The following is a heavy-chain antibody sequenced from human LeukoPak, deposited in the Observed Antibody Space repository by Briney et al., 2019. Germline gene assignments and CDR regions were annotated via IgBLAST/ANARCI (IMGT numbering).Heavy chain of an antibody. CDR2: ISYDGGTQ. J-gene: IGHJ4*02. D-gene: IGHD3-22*01. CDR3: ARAILVVITEIDY. Sequence: GGSLRLSCAASGFTFSSYGMHWVRQAPGKGLEWVAVISYDGGTQFYADSVKGRFTISRDNSKNTLYLQMNTLRPEDTAVYYCARAILVVITEIDYWGQGTLVTVSS. V-gene: IGHV3-30*19. CDR1: GFTFSSYG.